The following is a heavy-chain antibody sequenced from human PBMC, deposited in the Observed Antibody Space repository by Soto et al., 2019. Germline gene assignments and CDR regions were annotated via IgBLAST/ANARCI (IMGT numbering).Heavy chain of an antibody. D-gene: IGHD3-3*01. CDR2: INAGNGNT. V-gene: IGHV1-3*01. CDR1: GYTFTSYA. J-gene: IGHJ3*02. CDR3: ARAIGYYDTAFDI. Sequence: ASVKVSCKASGYTFTSYAMHWVRQAPGQRLEWMGWINAGNGNTNYAQKFQGRVTITADESTSTAYMELGSLRSEDTAVYYCARAIGYYDTAFDIWGQGTMVTVSS.